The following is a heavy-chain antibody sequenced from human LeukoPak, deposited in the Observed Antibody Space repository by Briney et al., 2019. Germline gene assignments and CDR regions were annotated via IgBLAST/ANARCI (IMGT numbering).Heavy chain of an antibody. J-gene: IGHJ3*02. Sequence: PGGSLRLSCAASGFSFSKYAMDWVRQAPGKGLEWVAIISKDGSMRYYADSVKGRFTVSRDNSNNTLSLQMNSLKSEDTAVYYCAGEKFDIWGQGTVVTVSA. CDR1: GFSFSKYA. CDR3: AGEKFDI. V-gene: IGHV3-30*04. CDR2: ISKDGSMR.